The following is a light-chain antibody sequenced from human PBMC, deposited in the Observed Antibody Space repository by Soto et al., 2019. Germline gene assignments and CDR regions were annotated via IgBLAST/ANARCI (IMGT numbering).Light chain of an antibody. V-gene: IGLV5-45*03. CDR1: SGLNVATYR. CDR3: MIWHSSTWV. Sequence: QLVLTQPSSQSASPVASASLTCTLRSGLNVATYRIYWYHQKPGSPPQYLLKTKADSDKEEGSGVPSRFSASKDASANAGILLISGLQSEDEGDYYCMIWHSSTWVFGGGTKLTVL. J-gene: IGLJ3*02. CDR2: TKADSDK.